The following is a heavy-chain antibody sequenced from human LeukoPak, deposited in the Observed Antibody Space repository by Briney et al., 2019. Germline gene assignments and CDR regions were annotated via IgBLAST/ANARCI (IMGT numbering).Heavy chain of an antibody. CDR3: ARGIGVGAVLMEQVNMNV. V-gene: IGHV7-4-1*02. J-gene: IGHJ6*03. D-gene: IGHD2-8*01. CDR1: GYTFTKYG. Sequence: ASVKVFCKASGYTFTKYGVYWVRQAPGQGLEWMGWINTDTGNPTYAQGFTGRFVFSLDPSVSTTYLQISSLKPEDTAVYYCARGIGVGAVLMEQVNMNVWGKGTTVTVSS. CDR2: INTDTGNP.